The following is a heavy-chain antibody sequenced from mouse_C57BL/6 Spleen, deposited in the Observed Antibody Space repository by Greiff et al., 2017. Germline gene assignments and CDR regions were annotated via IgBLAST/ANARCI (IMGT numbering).Heavy chain of an antibody. J-gene: IGHJ2*01. V-gene: IGHV1-82*01. CDR1: GYAFSSSW. Sequence: VQLQQSGPELVKPGASVKISCKASGYAFSSSWMNWVKQRPGKGLEWIGRIYPGDGDTNYNGKFKGKATLTADKSSSAAYMQLSSLTSEDSAVYFWARNYGGYWRQGTTLTVSS. D-gene: IGHD1-1*01. CDR3: ARNYGGY. CDR2: IYPGDGDT.